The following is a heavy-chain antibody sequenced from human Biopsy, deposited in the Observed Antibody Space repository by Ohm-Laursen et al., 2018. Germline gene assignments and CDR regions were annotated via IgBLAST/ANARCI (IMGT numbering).Heavy chain of an antibody. J-gene: IGHJ4*02. D-gene: IGHD2-21*02. CDR3: ARPRGTATAIADGLDY. CDR1: GGTFSKYG. V-gene: IGHV1-46*01. Sequence: SVKVSCKSSGGTFSKYGISWVRQAPGQGLEWLGYINPSGRYTRNAQSFQGRVTMTRGTSTSTVYMELSGLTSDDTAVYYCARPRGTATAIADGLDYWGQGTLVTVSS. CDR2: INPSGRYT.